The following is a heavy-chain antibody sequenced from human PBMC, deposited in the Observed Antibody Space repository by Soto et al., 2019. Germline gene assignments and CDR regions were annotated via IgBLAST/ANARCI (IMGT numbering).Heavy chain of an antibody. CDR3: ASGHYYYDSSGYYYPGAFDI. J-gene: IGHJ3*02. D-gene: IGHD3-22*01. Sequence: GGSLRLSCATSGFTVGSNYMSWVRQAPGKGLEWVSVIYSGVSTYYSASVKGRFTISRDNSKNTLYLQMNSLRAEVTAVYYCASGHYYYDSSGYYYPGAFDIWGQGTMVTVSS. CDR2: IYSGVST. CDR1: GFTVGSNY. V-gene: IGHV3-53*01.